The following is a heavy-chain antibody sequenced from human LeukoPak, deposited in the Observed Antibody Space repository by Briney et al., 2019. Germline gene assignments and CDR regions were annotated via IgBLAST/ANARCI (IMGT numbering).Heavy chain of an antibody. V-gene: IGHV1-46*01. J-gene: IGHJ5*02. D-gene: IGHD1-14*01. CDR2: INPSGGST. Sequence: ASGKVSCKAAGYTVTIYYMHWGRQAPGQGLEWMGIINPSGGSTSYAQKFQGRVTMTRDMSTSTVYMELSSLRSEDTAVHYCARETVFVGWFDPWGPGKLVTVSS. CDR3: ARETVFVGWFDP. CDR1: GYTVTIYY.